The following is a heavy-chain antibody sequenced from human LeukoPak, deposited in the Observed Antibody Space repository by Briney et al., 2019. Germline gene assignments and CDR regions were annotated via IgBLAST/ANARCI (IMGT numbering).Heavy chain of an antibody. Sequence: TTSETLSLTCTVSGGSISSYYWSWIRQPPGKGLEWIGYIYYSGSTNYNPSLKSRVTISVDTSKNQFSLKLSSVTAADTAVYYCARVIAAAGLEAFDIWGQGTMVTVSS. CDR3: ARVIAAAGLEAFDI. V-gene: IGHV4-59*01. J-gene: IGHJ3*02. CDR1: GGSISSYY. D-gene: IGHD6-13*01. CDR2: IYYSGST.